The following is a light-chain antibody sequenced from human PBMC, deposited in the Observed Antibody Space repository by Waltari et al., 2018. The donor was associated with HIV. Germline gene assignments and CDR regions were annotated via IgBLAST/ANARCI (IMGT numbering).Light chain of an antibody. V-gene: IGLV1-40*01. CDR3: QSYDSSLSGSV. J-gene: IGLJ3*02. CDR2: GNN. Sequence: QSVLTPPPSVSGAPGQRVTIPCTGSSTNQGAGEHVPWYQQVPGTAPKLLIYGNNNRPSGVPDRSSGSKSGTSASLAITGLQAEDEADYYCQSYDSSLSGSVFGGGTKLTVL. CDR1: STNQGAGEH.